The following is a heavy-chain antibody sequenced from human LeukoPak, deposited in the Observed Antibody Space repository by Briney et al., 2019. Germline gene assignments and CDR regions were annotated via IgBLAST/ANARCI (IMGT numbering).Heavy chain of an antibody. Sequence: GGSLRLSCAASGFTFSSYAMSWVRQAPGKGLEWVSAISGSGGSTYYADSVKGRFTISRDNSKNTLYLQMNSLRAGDTAVYYCADQVRGWTSFDYWGQGTLVTVSS. V-gene: IGHV3-23*01. CDR3: ADQVRGWTSFDY. D-gene: IGHD6-19*01. CDR2: ISGSGGST. J-gene: IGHJ4*02. CDR1: GFTFSSYA.